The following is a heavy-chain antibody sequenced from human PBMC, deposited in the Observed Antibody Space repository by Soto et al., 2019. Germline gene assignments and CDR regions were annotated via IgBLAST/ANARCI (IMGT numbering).Heavy chain of an antibody. CDR1: GGTFRTSA. CDR2: VMPVFPTP. J-gene: IGHJ6*01. V-gene: IGHV1-69*12. D-gene: IGHD3-3*02. CDR3: ARDKARHQLGGNYYYIMDV. Sequence: QVQLVQSGAEVKKPGSSVKVSCKTSGGTFRTSAITLVRQAPGEGLEWMGGVMPVFPTPDYAQKFQGRVTITAAESTSTAYMELSSLRSEATAVYYCARDKARHQLGGNYYYIMDVWGQGTTVTVSS.